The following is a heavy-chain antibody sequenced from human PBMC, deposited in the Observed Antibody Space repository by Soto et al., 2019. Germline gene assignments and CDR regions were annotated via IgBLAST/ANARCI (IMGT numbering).Heavy chain of an antibody. J-gene: IGHJ4*02. D-gene: IGHD3-3*01. CDR1: GFTFSSYW. Sequence: VGSLRLSCAASGFTFSSYWMSWVRQAPGKGLEWVANIKQDGSEKYYVDSVKGRFTISRDSAKNSLYLQMNSLRAEDTAVYYCARLLTLYDFWSGYSYRYYFDYWGQGTLVTVSS. V-gene: IGHV3-7*03. CDR3: ARLLTLYDFWSGYSYRYYFDY. CDR2: IKQDGSEK.